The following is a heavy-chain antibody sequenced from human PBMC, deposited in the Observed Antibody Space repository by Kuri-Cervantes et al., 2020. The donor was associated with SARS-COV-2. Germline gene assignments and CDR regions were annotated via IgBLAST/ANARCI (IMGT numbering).Heavy chain of an antibody. CDR1: GYTFTSYD. J-gene: IGHJ4*02. CDR2: MNPNSGNT. V-gene: IGHV1-8*03. Sequence: ASVKVSCKASGYTFTSYDINWVRQATGQGLEWMGWMNPNSGNTGYAQKFQGRVTITRNTSISTAYMELSSLRSEDTAVYYCTTGLGRPYYFDYWGQGTLVTVSS. CDR3: TTGLGRPYYFDY. D-gene: IGHD3-3*02.